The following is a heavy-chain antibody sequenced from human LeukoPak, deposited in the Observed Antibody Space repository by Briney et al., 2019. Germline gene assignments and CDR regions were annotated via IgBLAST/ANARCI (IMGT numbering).Heavy chain of an antibody. D-gene: IGHD3-10*01. CDR3: AKDPDYYGSGSEFDY. Sequence: GGSLRLSCAASGFTFSSYAMHWVRQAPGKGLEWVSAISGSGGSTYYADSVKGRFTISRDNSKNTLYLQMNSLRAEDTAVYYCAKDPDYYGSGSEFDYWGQGTLVTVSS. J-gene: IGHJ4*02. CDR2: ISGSGGST. CDR1: GFTFSSYA. V-gene: IGHV3-23*01.